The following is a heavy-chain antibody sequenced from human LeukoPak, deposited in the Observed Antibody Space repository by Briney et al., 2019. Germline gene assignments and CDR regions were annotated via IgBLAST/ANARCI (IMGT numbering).Heavy chain of an antibody. V-gene: IGHV3-48*02. Sequence: GGSLRLSCAASGFTFSDYSMNWGRQAPGKGLEWVSYIGANNAIYYADSVKGRFTISRDNAKNSLSLQMISLRDDDTAVYYCAREGYYGAFDIWGQGTMVTVSS. CDR3: AREGYYGAFDI. J-gene: IGHJ3*02. CDR1: GFTFSDYS. CDR2: IGANNAI. D-gene: IGHD3-10*01.